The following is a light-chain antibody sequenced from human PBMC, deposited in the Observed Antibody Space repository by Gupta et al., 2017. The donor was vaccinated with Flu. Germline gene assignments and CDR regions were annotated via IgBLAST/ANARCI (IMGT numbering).Light chain of an antibody. Sequence: PSTLSASVGDRVTITGRGRQSMTTWLAWYQQKPEKAPILLIYMASNLDTGVPSGFGGSGSGTEFTLTISSLQPDDFATYYCLQYNTHPWTFGRGTKGE. CDR3: LQYNTHPWT. J-gene: IGKJ1*01. CDR2: MAS. CDR1: QSMTTW. V-gene: IGKV1-5*03.